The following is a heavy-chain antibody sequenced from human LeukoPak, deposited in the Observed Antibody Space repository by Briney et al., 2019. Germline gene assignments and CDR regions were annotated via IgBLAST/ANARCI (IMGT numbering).Heavy chain of an antibody. J-gene: IGHJ4*02. CDR3: AKWGDYDILTGYYDSDY. V-gene: IGHV3-23*01. Sequence: GGSLRLSCAASGFTFSNYAMSWVRQAPGKGLEWVSAIVGSGGSTYYADSVKGRFTISRDNPKNTLYLQMNSLRAEGAAVYYCAKWGDYDILTGYYDSDYWGQGTLVTVSS. D-gene: IGHD3-9*01. CDR2: IVGSGGST. CDR1: GFTFSNYA.